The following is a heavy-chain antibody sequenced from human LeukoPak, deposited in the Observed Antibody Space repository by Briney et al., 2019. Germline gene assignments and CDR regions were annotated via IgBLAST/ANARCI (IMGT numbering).Heavy chain of an antibody. CDR3: ARLGAAGGYSYGNYGMDV. CDR2: IYYSGST. D-gene: IGHD5-18*01. J-gene: IGHJ6*02. V-gene: IGHV4-59*01. Sequence: PSGTLSLTCTVSGGSISSYYWSWIRQPPGKGLEWIGYIYYSGSTNYNPSLKSRVTISVDTSKNQFSLKLSSVTAADTAVYYCARLGAAGGYSYGNYGMDVWGQGTTVTVSS. CDR1: GGSISSYY.